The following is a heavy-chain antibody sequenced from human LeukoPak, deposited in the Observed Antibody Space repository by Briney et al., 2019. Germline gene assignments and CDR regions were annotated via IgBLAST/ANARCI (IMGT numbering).Heavy chain of an antibody. Sequence: GGPLRLSCAASGFTFSSFAMSWVRQAPGKGLEWVSVIYSGGSTYYADSVKGRFTISRDNSKNTVDLQMNSLRVEDTAVYYCTMRGNTWYDCWGQGTLVTVSS. CDR3: TMRGNTWYDC. CDR1: GFTFSSFA. V-gene: IGHV3-53*01. CDR2: IYSGGST. D-gene: IGHD6-13*01. J-gene: IGHJ4*02.